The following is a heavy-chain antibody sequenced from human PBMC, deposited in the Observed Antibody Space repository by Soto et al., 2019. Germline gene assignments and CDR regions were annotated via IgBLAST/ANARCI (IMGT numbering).Heavy chain of an antibody. Sequence: SVKVSCKACAVTFSSYAISWVRQAPGQGLEWMGWIIPSFGTANYAQKLQGRVTITAYKSTSTADIDLSSLRADDAAVYYCESFSGSYRDYWGQGTLVTVSS. V-gene: IGHV1-69*06. CDR3: ESFSGSYRDY. CDR1: AVTFSSYA. CDR2: IIPSFGTA. J-gene: IGHJ4*02. D-gene: IGHD1-26*01.